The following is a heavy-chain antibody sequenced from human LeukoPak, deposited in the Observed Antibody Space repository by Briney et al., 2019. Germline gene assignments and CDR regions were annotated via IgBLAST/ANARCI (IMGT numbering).Heavy chain of an antibody. CDR2: IYSSGST. CDR1: GFTVSSNY. CDR3: ARGMQTGHDAFDI. Sequence: QPGGSLRLSCAASGFTVSSNYMSWVRQAPGKGLEWVSVIYSSGSTYYADSVKGRFTFSRDNSKNTLYLQMNSLRAEDTAVYYCARGMQTGHDAFDIWGQGTMVTVSS. D-gene: IGHD1-1*01. V-gene: IGHV3-53*01. J-gene: IGHJ3*02.